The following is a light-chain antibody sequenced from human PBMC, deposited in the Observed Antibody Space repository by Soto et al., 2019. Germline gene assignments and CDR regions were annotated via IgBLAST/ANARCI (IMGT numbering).Light chain of an antibody. CDR1: QSVSSSY. CDR3: QQYGSSPGT. Sequence: EIVLTQSPGTLSLSPGERATLSCRASQSVSSSYLACYQQKPGQAPRLLIYGASSRATGIPDRFSGSGSGTDFTLTISRLETEDFAVYYCQQYGSSPGTFGQGTKLEIK. CDR2: GAS. V-gene: IGKV3-20*01. J-gene: IGKJ2*01.